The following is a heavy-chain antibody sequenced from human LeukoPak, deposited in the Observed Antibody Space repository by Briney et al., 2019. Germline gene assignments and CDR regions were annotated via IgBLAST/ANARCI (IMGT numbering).Heavy chain of an antibody. D-gene: IGHD5-18*01. V-gene: IGHV4-59*01. CDR2: ISNSGST. Sequence: SETLSLTCTVSDGSISSSYWSWIRQSPGKGLEWIGYISNSGSTNYIPSLKSRVTMSVDTSKNQFSLNMRSVTAADTALYYCARGKMTASGIVYYGLDVWGQGTTVTVSS. CDR1: DGSISSSY. CDR3: ARGKMTASGIVYYGLDV. J-gene: IGHJ6*02.